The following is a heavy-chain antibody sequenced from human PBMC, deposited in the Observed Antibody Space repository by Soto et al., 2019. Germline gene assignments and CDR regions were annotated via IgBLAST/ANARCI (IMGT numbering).Heavy chain of an antibody. Sequence: QVQLQESGPRLVKPSQTLSLTCTVSAGSISSGGYYWSWIRQHPGKVMEWVGSIYYSGSTYYNPSLKSRVTISVDTSKNQCSLKLSSVTAADTAVYCCARGVAATIVYGYWGQGTLVTVSS. CDR3: ARGVAATIVYGY. J-gene: IGHJ4*02. CDR2: IYYSGST. V-gene: IGHV4-31*03. D-gene: IGHD2-15*01. CDR1: AGSISSGGYY.